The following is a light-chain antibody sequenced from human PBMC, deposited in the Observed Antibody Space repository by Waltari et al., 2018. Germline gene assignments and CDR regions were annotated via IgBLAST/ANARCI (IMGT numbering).Light chain of an antibody. CDR3: QHYSASSFT. J-gene: IGKJ4*01. CDR2: YAS. CDR1: GNIENW. V-gene: IGKV1-5*01. Sequence: DIQMTQSPSTLSASVGDRVTITCRVRGNIENWLAWYQQRPGEAPNLLIFYASTLEKGVPSRFSGSGSGTEFTLTISSLQPDDFATYYCQHYSASSFTFGGGTKLEIK.